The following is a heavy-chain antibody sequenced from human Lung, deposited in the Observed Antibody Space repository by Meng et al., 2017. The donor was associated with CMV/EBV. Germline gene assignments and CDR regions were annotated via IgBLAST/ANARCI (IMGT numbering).Heavy chain of an antibody. V-gene: IGHV1-8*01. CDR3: ARGRAGSGSPYYFDY. CDR1: GYTFTNYD. J-gene: IGHJ4*02. Sequence: ASVXVSXXASGYTFTNYDINWVRRATGQGLEWLGWINPNNYNTGYAHQFQSRVTMTRTTSISTAYLELSGLRSEDTAVYYCARGRAGSGSPYYFDYWGQGTXVTVSS. CDR2: INPNNYNT. D-gene: IGHD3-10*01.